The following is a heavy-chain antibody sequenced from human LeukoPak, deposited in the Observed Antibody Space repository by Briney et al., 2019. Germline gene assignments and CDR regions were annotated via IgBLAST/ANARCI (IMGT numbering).Heavy chain of an antibody. V-gene: IGHV4-34*01. CDR3: ARVGYSHGDWFDP. Sequence: SETLSLTCAVYGGSFSGYYWSWIRQPPGKGLGWIGEINHSGSTNYNPSLKSRVTISVDTSKNQSSLKLSSVTAADTAVYYCARVGYSHGDWFDPWGQGTLVTVSS. D-gene: IGHD5-18*01. CDR1: GGSFSGYY. CDR2: INHSGST. J-gene: IGHJ5*02.